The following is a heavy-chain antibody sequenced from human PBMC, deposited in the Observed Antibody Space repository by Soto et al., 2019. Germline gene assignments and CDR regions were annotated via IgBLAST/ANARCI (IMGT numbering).Heavy chain of an antibody. CDR2: LSYEGSEE. V-gene: IGHV3-30*03. CDR1: GFNFGVFG. CDR3: ALTRRSSLLEVAGPGFEY. D-gene: IGHD6-19*01. Sequence: XGSLGLSCAAPGFNFGVFGMHWVRQAPGKGLEWLSVLSYEGSEEYYADSVRGRFTISRDNSKNTLFLQMDSLRVDDTGVYYCALTRRSSLLEVAGPGFEYWGQGTLVTVSS. J-gene: IGHJ4*02.